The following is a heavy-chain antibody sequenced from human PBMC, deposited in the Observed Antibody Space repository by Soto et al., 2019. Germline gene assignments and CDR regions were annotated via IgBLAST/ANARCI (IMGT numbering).Heavy chain of an antibody. CDR1: GFSLSASGAS. Sequence: ESGPTLVNPTQTLRLTCAFSGFSLSASGASVGWIRQPPGEALEWLAHIYWNDDKRYSPSLRSRLTISKDTSKNQVVLTFTNMDPADTGTYYCVHRLDVPGLAFDPWGQGTLVTVSS. J-gene: IGHJ5*02. CDR2: IYWNDDK. CDR3: VHRLDVPGLAFDP. V-gene: IGHV2-5*01. D-gene: IGHD3-10*02.